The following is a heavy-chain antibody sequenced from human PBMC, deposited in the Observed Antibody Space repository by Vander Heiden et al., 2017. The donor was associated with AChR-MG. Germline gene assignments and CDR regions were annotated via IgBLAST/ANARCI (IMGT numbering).Heavy chain of an antibody. V-gene: IGHV3-23*01. CDR1: GFTLSNYA. CDR2: FSGRAGDT. Sequence: EVQLLESGGGLVQPGGSLRLPCAASGFTLSNYAMSWVRQAPGKGLEWVSGFSGRAGDTYYADSVKGRFTISRDNSKNTMYLQMNSLRDDDTAVYYCAKAGGSGWGQGTLVTVSS. J-gene: IGHJ4*02. D-gene: IGHD6-19*01. CDR3: AKAGGSG.